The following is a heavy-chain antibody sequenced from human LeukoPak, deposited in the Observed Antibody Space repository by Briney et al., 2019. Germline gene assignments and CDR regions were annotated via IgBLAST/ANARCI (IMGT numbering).Heavy chain of an antibody. D-gene: IGHD5-12*01. CDR3: AKDRTKSGYDSGWFDP. J-gene: IGHJ5*02. CDR2: ISGSGGST. V-gene: IGHV3-23*01. Sequence: PGGSLRLSCAASGFTFSSYAMSWVRQAPGKGLEWVSAISGSGGSTYYADSVKGRFTISRDNSKNTLYLQMNSLRAEDTAVYYCAKDRTKSGYDSGWFDPWGQGTLVTVSS. CDR1: GFTFSSYA.